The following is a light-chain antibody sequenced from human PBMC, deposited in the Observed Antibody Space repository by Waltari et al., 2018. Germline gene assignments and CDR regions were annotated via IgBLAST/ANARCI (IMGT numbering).Light chain of an antibody. CDR3: ATWDDSLNGSWV. CDR2: NSS. Sequence: QSVLTQPPSASGTLGQRVTISCSGSSSNIGNNPVTWSLQFPGEAPKLLIENSSQRPPGVPARFSGSKSGTSASLAISGLQSEDEANYFCATWDDSLNGSWVFGGGTKLTVL. CDR1: SSNIGNNP. J-gene: IGLJ3*02. V-gene: IGLV1-44*01.